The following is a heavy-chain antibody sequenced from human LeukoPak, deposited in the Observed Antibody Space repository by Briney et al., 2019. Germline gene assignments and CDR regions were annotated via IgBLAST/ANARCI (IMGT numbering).Heavy chain of an antibody. J-gene: IGHJ4*02. Sequence: GGSLRLSCAASGFTFSSYGMHWVRQAPGKGLEWVAVISHDGSNKYYADSVKGRFTISRDNSKNTLYLQMNSLRAEDTAVYYCAKDHNSYDSSGYSDYWGQGTLVTVSS. D-gene: IGHD3-22*01. V-gene: IGHV3-30*18. CDR1: GFTFSSYG. CDR3: AKDHNSYDSSGYSDY. CDR2: ISHDGSNK.